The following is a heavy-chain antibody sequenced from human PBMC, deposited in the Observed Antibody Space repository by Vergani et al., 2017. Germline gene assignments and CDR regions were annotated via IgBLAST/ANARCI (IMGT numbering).Heavy chain of an antibody. D-gene: IGHD3-10*01. V-gene: IGHV4-59*01. Sequence: QVQLQESGPGLVKPSETLSLTCTVSGGSISSYYWSWIRQPPGKGLEWIGYIYYSGSTNYNPSLKSRVTISVDTSKNQFSLKLSSVTAADTAVYYCARDRPHYYGSGSSPPYYYGIDVWGQGTTVTVSS. CDR1: GGSISSYY. CDR3: ARDRPHYYGSGSSPPYYYGIDV. J-gene: IGHJ6*02. CDR2: IYYSGST.